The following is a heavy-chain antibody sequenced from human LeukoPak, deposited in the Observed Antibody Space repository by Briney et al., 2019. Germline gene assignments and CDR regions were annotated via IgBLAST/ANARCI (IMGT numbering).Heavy chain of an antibody. CDR1: GGTFSNYA. V-gene: IGHV7-4-1*02. CDR3: AREGHDSSGYYLYYFDY. D-gene: IGHD3-22*01. J-gene: IGHJ4*02. CDR2: INTNTGNP. Sequence: ASVKVSCKASGGTFSNYAISWVRQAPGQGLEWMGWINTNTGNPTYAQGFTGRFVFSLDTSVSTAYLQISSLKAEDTAIYYCAREGHDSSGYYLYYFDYWGQGTLVTVSS.